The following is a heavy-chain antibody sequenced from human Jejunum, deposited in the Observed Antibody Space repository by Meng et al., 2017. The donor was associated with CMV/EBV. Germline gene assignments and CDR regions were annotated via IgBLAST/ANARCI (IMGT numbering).Heavy chain of an antibody. V-gene: IGHV3-21*01. CDR3: AREGVVGATDFDY. D-gene: IGHD1-26*01. CDR1: GFSFSNYM. CDR2: ISISGYR. J-gene: IGHJ4*02. Sequence: AASGFSFSNYMMNWVRQAPGKGLEWVSSISISGYRYYADSVKGRFTISRDDAESSLFLQMNSLGAEDTAVYYCAREGVVGATDFDYWGQGTLVTVSS.